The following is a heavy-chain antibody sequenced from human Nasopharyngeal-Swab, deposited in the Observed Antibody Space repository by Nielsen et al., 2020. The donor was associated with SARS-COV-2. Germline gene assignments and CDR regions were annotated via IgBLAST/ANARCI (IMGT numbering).Heavy chain of an antibody. CDR1: GFTFSSYG. Sequence: GESLKISCAASGFTFSSYGMHWVRQAPGKGLEWVAVISYDGYNKYYADSVKGRFTISRDNAKNSLYLQMNSLTVEDTAVYYCARGSVYQTLVYWGQGTLVIVSS. V-gene: IGHV3-30*03. D-gene: IGHD3-10*01. CDR3: ARGSVYQTLVY. J-gene: IGHJ4*02. CDR2: ISYDGYNK.